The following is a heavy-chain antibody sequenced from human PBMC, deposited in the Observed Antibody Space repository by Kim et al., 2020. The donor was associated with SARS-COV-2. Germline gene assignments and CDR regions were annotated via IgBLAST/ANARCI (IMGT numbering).Heavy chain of an antibody. CDR3: GKGGRSEIYYGPGDC. J-gene: IGHJ4*02. D-gene: IGHD3-10*01. V-gene: IGHV3-43*02. CDR2: ISSDGRTT. CDR1: GFTFDEYA. Sequence: GGSLRLSCAASGFTFDEYAMYWVRQSPGKGLEWVALISSDGRTTYYRDSMKGRLTISRDNSKKSLYLQMNSLRTEDSGLYYCGKGGRSEIYYGPGDCWGGGALVTPSP.